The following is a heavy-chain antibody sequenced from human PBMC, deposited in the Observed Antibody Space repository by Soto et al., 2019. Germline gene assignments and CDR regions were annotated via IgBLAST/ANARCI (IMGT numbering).Heavy chain of an antibody. CDR1: GFTFDDYA. CDR2: ISWNSDSI. V-gene: IGHV3-9*01. D-gene: IGHD3-9*01. Sequence: LRLSCAASGFTFDDYAMHWVRQAPGKGLEWVSGISWNSDSIGYADSVKGRFTISRDNAKKSLYLQMNSLRAEDTALYYCASGRGYDILTGYYPYFDYLGQGTLVPVFS. J-gene: IGHJ4*02. CDR3: ASGRGYDILTGYYPYFDY.